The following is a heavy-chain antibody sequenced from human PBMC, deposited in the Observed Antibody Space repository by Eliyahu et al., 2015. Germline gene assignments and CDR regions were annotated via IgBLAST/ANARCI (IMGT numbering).Heavy chain of an antibody. J-gene: IGHJ4*02. Sequence: QLQLQESGPGLVKPSETLSLTCTVSGGSISSSSYYWGWIRQPPGKGLEWIGSIYYSGSTYYNPSLKSRVTISVDTSKNQFSLKLSSVTAADTAVYYCARAIFGVVAVNDYWGQGTLVTVSS. CDR1: GGSISSSSYY. V-gene: IGHV4-39*01. D-gene: IGHD3-3*01. CDR3: ARAIFGVVAVNDY. CDR2: IYYSGST.